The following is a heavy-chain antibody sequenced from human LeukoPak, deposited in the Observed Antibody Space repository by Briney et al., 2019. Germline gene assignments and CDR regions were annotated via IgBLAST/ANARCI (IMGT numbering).Heavy chain of an antibody. CDR3: ARGRSITLLRGVAMSDGFDI. D-gene: IGHD3-10*01. V-gene: IGHV3-21*01. Sequence: KPGGSLRLSCTASGFTFTSYGMNWVRQAPGKGLEWVSFIDTSGSYIYYGDSLKGRVTISRDNAKNSLYLQMNGLRAEDTAVYYCARGRSITLLRGVAMSDGFDIWGQGAMVTVSS. J-gene: IGHJ3*02. CDR1: GFTFTSYG. CDR2: IDTSGSYI.